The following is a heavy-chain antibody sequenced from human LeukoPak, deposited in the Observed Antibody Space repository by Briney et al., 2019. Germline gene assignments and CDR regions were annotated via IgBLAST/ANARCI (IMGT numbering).Heavy chain of an antibody. CDR3: AKDPRDTAMVPFDY. D-gene: IGHD5-18*01. V-gene: IGHV3-23*01. CDR1: GFTFSNAW. CDR2: ISGSGGST. J-gene: IGHJ4*02. Sequence: GGSLRLSCAASGFTFSNAWMSWVRQAPGKGLEWVSAISGSGGSTYYADSVKGRFTISRDNSKNTLYLQMNSLRAEDTAVYYCAKDPRDTAMVPFDYWGQGTLVTVSS.